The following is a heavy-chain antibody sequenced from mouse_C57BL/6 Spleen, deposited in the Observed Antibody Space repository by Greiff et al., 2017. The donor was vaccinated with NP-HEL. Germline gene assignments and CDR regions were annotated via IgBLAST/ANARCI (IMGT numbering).Heavy chain of an antibody. CDR2: IHPNSGST. Sequence: VQLQQPGAELVKPGASVKLSCKASGYTFTSYWMHWVKQRPGQGLEWIGMIHPNSGSTNYNEKFKSKATLTVDKSSSTAYMQLSSLTSEDSAVYYCARDPIYCGYDGGDYWGQGTTLTVSS. D-gene: IGHD2-2*01. J-gene: IGHJ2*01. CDR3: ARDPIYCGYDGGDY. V-gene: IGHV1-64*01. CDR1: GYTFTSYW.